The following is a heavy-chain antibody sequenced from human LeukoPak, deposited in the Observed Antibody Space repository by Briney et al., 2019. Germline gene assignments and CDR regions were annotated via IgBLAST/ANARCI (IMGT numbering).Heavy chain of an antibody. CDR1: GGSISSYY. D-gene: IGHD3/OR15-3a*01. J-gene: IGHJ6*04. CDR3: ARATDWGYYYGMDV. CDR2: IYYSGST. Sequence: SETLSLTCTVSGGSISSYYWSWIRQPPGKGLEWIGYIYYSGSTNYNPSLKSRVTISVDTSKNQFSLKLSSVTAADAAVYFCARATDWGYYYGMDVWGKGTTVTVSS. V-gene: IGHV4-59*01.